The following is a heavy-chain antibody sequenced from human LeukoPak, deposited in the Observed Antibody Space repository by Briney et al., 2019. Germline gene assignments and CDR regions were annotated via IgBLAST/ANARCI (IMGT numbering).Heavy chain of an antibody. V-gene: IGHV4-39*01. CDR3: ARQESSSWYTVXGYYFDY. J-gene: IGHJ4*02. CDR2: XYYSGST. Sequence: PSETLSLTCTVSGGSISSYYWGWIRQPPGKGLEWIGSXYYSGSTYYNPPLKSRVTISVDTSKNQFSLKLSSVTAADTAVYYCARQESSSWYTVXGYYFDYWGQGTLVTVSS. CDR1: GGSISSYY. D-gene: IGHD6-13*01.